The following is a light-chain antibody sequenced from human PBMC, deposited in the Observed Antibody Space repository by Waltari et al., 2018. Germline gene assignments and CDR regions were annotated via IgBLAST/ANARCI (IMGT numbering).Light chain of an antibody. J-gene: IGKJ1*01. CDR2: HAS. CDR3: QKYVNLPAT. Sequence: EIVLTQSPGTLSLSPGERATLPCRASQSVGTYLAWYQQKPGQAPRLLIYHASSRATGVPDRFSGSGSGTDFSLTISRLEPEDFAVYYCQKYVNLPATFGQGTKVEI. V-gene: IGKV3-20*01. CDR1: QSVGTY.